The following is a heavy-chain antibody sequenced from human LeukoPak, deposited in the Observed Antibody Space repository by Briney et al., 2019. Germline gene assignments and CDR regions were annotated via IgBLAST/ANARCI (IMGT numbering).Heavy chain of an antibody. V-gene: IGHV4-39*01. Sequence: SETLSLTCTVSGGSISSSSYYWGWIRQPPGKGLEWIGSIYYSGSTYYNPSLKSRVTISVDTSKNQFSLKLSSVTAADTAVYYCANEYSSSYKYYYMDVWGKGTTVTVSS. CDR1: GGSISSSSYY. D-gene: IGHD6-6*01. CDR2: IYYSGST. J-gene: IGHJ6*03. CDR3: ANEYSSSYKYYYMDV.